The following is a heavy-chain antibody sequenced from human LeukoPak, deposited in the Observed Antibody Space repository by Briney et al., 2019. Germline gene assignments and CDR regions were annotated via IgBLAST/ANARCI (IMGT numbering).Heavy chain of an antibody. V-gene: IGHV1-69*05. CDR1: GGTFSSYA. CDR3: ARGPIVVVPAAMGGYYYYMDV. D-gene: IGHD2-2*01. J-gene: IGHJ6*03. Sequence: ASVKVSCKASGGTFSSYAISWVRQAPGQGLEWMGRIIPIFGTANYAQKFQGRVTITTDESTSTAYMELSSLRSEDTAVYYCARGPIVVVPAAMGGYYYYMDVWGKGTTVTVSS. CDR2: IIPIFGTA.